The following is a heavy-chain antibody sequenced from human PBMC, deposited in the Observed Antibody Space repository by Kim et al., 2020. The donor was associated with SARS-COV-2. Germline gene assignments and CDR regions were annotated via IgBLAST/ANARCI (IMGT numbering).Heavy chain of an antibody. CDR3: AGPLYCGGGSCYS. V-gene: IGHV3-30*07. D-gene: IGHD2-15*01. Sequence: YTDSVRGRFTISRDDSQNTVYLQMNSLRAEDTAVYYCAGPLYCGGGSCYSWGQGTLVTVSS. J-gene: IGHJ4*02.